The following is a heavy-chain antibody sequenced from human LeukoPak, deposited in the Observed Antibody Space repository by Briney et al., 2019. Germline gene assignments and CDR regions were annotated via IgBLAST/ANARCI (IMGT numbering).Heavy chain of an antibody. CDR2: INSSSSYI. CDR3: GRGWRARGTIHNED. Sequence: GGSLRVSCVASGVSFSSYSMNWVREAPGKGHEWVSSINSSSSYIYYADSVRGGFTISRDNAKNSHYLQMNRLRAEDTAVFYCGRGWRARGTIHNEDWGQGTLVTVSS. CDR1: GVSFSSYS. V-gene: IGHV3-21*01. J-gene: IGHJ4*02. D-gene: IGHD2-2*01.